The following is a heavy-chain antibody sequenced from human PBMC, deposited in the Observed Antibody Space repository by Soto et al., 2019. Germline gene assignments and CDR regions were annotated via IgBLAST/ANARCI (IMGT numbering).Heavy chain of an antibody. D-gene: IGHD2-21*02. Sequence: EVQLVESGGGLVQPGRSLRLSCAASGFTFDDYAMHWVRQAPGKGLEWVSGISWNSGIIDYADSVKGRFTISRDNAKNSLYLQMNSLRTEDTALYYCAKDENIVVVTAGFDYWGQGTLVTVSS. CDR2: ISWNSGII. CDR1: GFTFDDYA. J-gene: IGHJ4*02. V-gene: IGHV3-9*01. CDR3: AKDENIVVVTAGFDY.